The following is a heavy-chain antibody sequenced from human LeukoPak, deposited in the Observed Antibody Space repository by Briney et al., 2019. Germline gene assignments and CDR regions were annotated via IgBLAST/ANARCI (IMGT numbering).Heavy chain of an antibody. D-gene: IGHD1-26*01. J-gene: IGHJ4*02. Sequence: GGSLRLSWAASGFTFGDYTMHWVRQTPAKGLEWVSVISWDGVSTYYADSMKGRFTISRDNSKNSLFLQMNSLRTADTALYYCAKATRGDGSYLIDYWGQGTLVTVSS. CDR3: AKATRGDGSYLIDY. V-gene: IGHV3-43*01. CDR2: ISWDGVST. CDR1: GFTFGDYT.